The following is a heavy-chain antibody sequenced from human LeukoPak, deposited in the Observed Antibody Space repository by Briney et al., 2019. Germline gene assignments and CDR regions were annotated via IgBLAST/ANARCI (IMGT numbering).Heavy chain of an antibody. J-gene: IGHJ3*02. D-gene: IGHD6-6*01. CDR1: GGSISTYY. CDR3: ARKRLAARSAFDI. Sequence: PSETLSLTCTVSGGSISTYYWTWIRQPPGKGLEWIGYIYYGGSTNYNPSLKSRVTISVDTSKSHFSLKVSAVTAADTAVYYCARKRLAARSAFDIWGQGTMVTVSS. V-gene: IGHV4-59*01. CDR2: IYYGGST.